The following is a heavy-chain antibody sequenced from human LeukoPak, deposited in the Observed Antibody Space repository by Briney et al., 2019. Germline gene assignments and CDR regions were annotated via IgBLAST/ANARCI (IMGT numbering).Heavy chain of an antibody. CDR3: ARNGYNRGGFDY. CDR2: ISYDGSNK. V-gene: IGHV3-30-3*01. J-gene: IGHJ4*02. D-gene: IGHD5-24*01. Sequence: GGPLRLSCAASGFTFSSYAMHWVRQAPGKGLEWVAVISYDGSNKYYADSVKGRFTISRDNSKNTLYLQMNSLRAEDTAVYYCARNGYNRGGFDYWGQGTLVTVSS. CDR1: GFTFSSYA.